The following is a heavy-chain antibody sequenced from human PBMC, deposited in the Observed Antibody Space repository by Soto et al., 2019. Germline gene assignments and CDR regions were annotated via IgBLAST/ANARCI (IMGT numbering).Heavy chain of an antibody. J-gene: IGHJ4*02. CDR3: AALIVVVMYPDY. V-gene: IGHV3-23*01. Sequence: EVQLLESGGGLVQPGGSLRLSCAASGFTFSSYAMSWVRQAPGKGLEWVSAIGGSGGRTYYADSVKGRFTISRDNSNNTLYLQMNSLRAEDTAVYYCAALIVVVMYPDYWGQGTLVTVSS. CDR2: IGGSGGRT. CDR1: GFTFSSYA. D-gene: IGHD3-22*01.